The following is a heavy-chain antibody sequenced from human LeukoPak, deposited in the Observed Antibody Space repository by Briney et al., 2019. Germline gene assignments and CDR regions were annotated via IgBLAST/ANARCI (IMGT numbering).Heavy chain of an antibody. Sequence: GGSLRLSCTASGFTFGDYAMSWVRQAPGKGLEWVGFIRSKAYGGTTEYAASVKGRFTISRDDSKSIAYLQMNSLKTEDTAVYYCTRELPSSSWYPYADYWGQGTLVTVSS. D-gene: IGHD6-13*01. CDR3: TRELPSSSWYPYADY. J-gene: IGHJ4*02. CDR2: IRSKAYGGTT. CDR1: GFTFGDYA. V-gene: IGHV3-49*04.